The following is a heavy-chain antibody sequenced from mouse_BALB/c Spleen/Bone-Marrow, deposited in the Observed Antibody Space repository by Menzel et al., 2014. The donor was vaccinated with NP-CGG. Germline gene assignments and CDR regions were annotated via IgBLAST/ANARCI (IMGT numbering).Heavy chain of an antibody. V-gene: IGHV4-1*02. J-gene: IGHJ3*01. CDR1: GFDFSSYW. CDR3: ARRGDGYYWFAY. D-gene: IGHD2-3*01. CDR2: INPDSSTI. Sequence: EVMLVESGGGLVQPGGSLKLSCAASGFDFSSYWMSWVRQAPGKGLEWIGEINPDSSTINYMPSLKDKFIISRDNARNTLYLQMSKVRSEDTALYYCARRGDGYYWFAYWGQGTLVTVSA.